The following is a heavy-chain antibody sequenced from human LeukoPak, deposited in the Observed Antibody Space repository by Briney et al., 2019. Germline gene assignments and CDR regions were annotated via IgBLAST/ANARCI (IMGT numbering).Heavy chain of an antibody. Sequence: SETLSLTCTVSGGSISSSSYYWGWIRQPPGKGLEWIGRIYYSGSTYYNPSLKSRVTISVDTSKNQFSLKLSSVTAADTAVYYCARLSGYYDSSGYYDFDYWGQGTLVTVSS. CDR1: GGSISSSSYY. D-gene: IGHD3-22*01. CDR3: ARLSGYYDSSGYYDFDY. J-gene: IGHJ4*02. CDR2: IYYSGST. V-gene: IGHV4-39*01.